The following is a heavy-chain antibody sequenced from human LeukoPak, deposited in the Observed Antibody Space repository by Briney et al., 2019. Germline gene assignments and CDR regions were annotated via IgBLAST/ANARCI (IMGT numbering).Heavy chain of an antibody. CDR3: ARGDYYDSSGYYFPDAFDI. CDR2: IWYDGSNK. J-gene: IGHJ3*02. Sequence: GGSLRLSCVAAGFTFSSYGMHWVRQAPGKGVEWVAVIWYDGSNKYYVDSVQGRFTISRDNSKNKPYLPMSSLRAEDKAVYYCARGDYYDSSGYYFPDAFDIWGQGTMVTVSS. V-gene: IGHV3-33*01. CDR1: GFTFSSYG. D-gene: IGHD3-22*01.